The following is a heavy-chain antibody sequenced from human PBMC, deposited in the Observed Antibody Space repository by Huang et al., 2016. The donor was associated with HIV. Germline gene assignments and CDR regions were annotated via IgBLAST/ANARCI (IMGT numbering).Heavy chain of an antibody. CDR3: VKDRYYDSSATAYFEN. J-gene: IGHJ4*02. V-gene: IGHV3-30*18. D-gene: IGHD3-22*01. CDR1: GFTFSAYG. Sequence: QVQLVESGGGAVQPGRSLRLSCAASGFTFSAYGMHWLRQARGKGLEGVASISYDGDDKYYGASAKGRFTISRDNSKNTLFLHMSSLRVEDTALYYCVKDRYYDSSATAYFENWGQGTLVTVSS. CDR2: ISYDGDDK.